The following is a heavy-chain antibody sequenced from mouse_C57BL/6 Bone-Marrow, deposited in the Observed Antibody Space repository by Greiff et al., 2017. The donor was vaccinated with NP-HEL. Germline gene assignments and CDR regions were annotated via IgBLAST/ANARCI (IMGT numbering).Heavy chain of an antibody. CDR2: INPNNGGT. J-gene: IGHJ2*01. D-gene: IGHD2-3*01. Sequence: VQLQQSGPELVKPGASVKISCKASGYTFTDYYMNWVKQSHGKSLEWIGDINPNNGGTSYNQKFKGKATLTVDKSSSTAYMELRSLTSEDSAVYYCAKDGYYDYFDYWGQGTTLTVSS. V-gene: IGHV1-26*01. CDR1: GYTFTDYY. CDR3: AKDGYYDYFDY.